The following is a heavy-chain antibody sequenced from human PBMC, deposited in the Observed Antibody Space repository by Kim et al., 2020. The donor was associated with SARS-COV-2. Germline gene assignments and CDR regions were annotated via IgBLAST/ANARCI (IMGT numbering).Heavy chain of an antibody. J-gene: IGHJ4*02. V-gene: IGHV1-24*01. CDR3: ASGYVSSGCLDY. D-gene: IGHD3-22*01. Sequence: YAQKFPGRVTMTEYTSTDTAYMELSSLRSEDTAVYYCASGYVSSGCLDYWGQGTLVTVSS.